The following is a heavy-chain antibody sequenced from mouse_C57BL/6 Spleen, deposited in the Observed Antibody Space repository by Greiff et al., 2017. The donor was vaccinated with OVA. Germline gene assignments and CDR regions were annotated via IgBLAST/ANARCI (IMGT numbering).Heavy chain of an antibody. CDR1: GYTFTSYW. CDR3: ARMAYYSGRPLYAMDY. V-gene: IGHV1-61*01. Sequence: QVQLKESGAELVRPGSSVKLSCKASGYTFTSYWMDWVKQRPGQGLEWIGNIYPSDSETHYNEKFKGKATLTVDKSSSTAYMQLSSLTSEDSAVYYCARMAYYSGRPLYAMDYWGQGTSVTVSS. J-gene: IGHJ4*01. D-gene: IGHD1-1*01. CDR2: IYPSDSET.